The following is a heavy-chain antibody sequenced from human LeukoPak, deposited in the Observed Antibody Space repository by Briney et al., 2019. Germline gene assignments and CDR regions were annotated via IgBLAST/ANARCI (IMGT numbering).Heavy chain of an antibody. D-gene: IGHD1-26*01. Sequence: PGGSLRLSCAASGFTFSDYSMEWVRQAPGKGLEWISYISSTSTTIYYAGSVKGRFTTSRDNAKNTLYLQMNSLRAEDTAVYYCAREVRVGATPYYFDYWGQGTLVTVSS. CDR1: GFTFSDYS. J-gene: IGHJ4*02. CDR2: ISSTSTTI. CDR3: AREVRVGATPYYFDY. V-gene: IGHV3-48*04.